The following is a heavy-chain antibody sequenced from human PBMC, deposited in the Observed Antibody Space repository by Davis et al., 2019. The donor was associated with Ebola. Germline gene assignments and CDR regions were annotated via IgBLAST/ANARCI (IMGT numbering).Heavy chain of an antibody. D-gene: IGHD3-10*01. CDR2: VYHSGSI. J-gene: IGHJ5*01. Sequence: PGGSLRLSCAVSGGSISSPNWWTWVRQPPGKGLEWIGEVYHSGSINYNPSLKSRLTILVDKSKNQFSLSLTSVTAADTALYYCARGISGTYYRDNWFDSWGQGTLVTVSS. CDR3: ARGISGTYYRDNWFDS. CDR1: GGSISSPNW. V-gene: IGHV4-4*02.